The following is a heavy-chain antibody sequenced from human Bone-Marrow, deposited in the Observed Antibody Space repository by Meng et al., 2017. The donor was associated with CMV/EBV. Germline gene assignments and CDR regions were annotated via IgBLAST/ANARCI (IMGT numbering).Heavy chain of an antibody. V-gene: IGHV4-34*01. CDR1: GGSFSGYY. CDR3: AREGYYDSSGSDAFDI. J-gene: IGHJ3*02. CDR2: INHSGST. D-gene: IGHD3-22*01. Sequence: SETLSLTCAVYGGSFSGYYWSWIRQLPGRGLEWIGEINHSGSTNYNTSLKSRVTISVDTSKKQFSLKLSSVTAADTAVYYWAREGYYDSSGSDAFDIWGQGTMVTVSS.